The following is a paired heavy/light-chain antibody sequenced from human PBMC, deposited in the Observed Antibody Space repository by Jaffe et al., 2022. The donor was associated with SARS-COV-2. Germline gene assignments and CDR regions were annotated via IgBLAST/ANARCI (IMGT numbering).Light chain of an antibody. J-gene: IGLJ3*02. CDR3: QIWGTGIWV. V-gene: IGLV4-69*02. CDR1: SGHSNYA. Sequence: QPVLTQSPSASASLGASVKLTCTLDSGHSNYAIAWHQQQPEKGPRYLMKVNSDGSHDKGDRIPDRFSGSSSGAERYLTISSLQSEDEADYFCQIWGTGIWVFGGGTKLTVL. CDR2: VNSDGSH.
Heavy chain of an antibody. V-gene: IGHV7-4-1*02. CDR3: ARKGAGTGADY. CDR1: GYSFTDYA. J-gene: IGHJ4*02. CDR2: ITTKTGNP. Sequence: QVLLVQSGSELKKPGASVKVSCKASGYSFTDYAINWVRQAPGQGLEWMGWITTKTGNPSYARGFTGRFVFSLDTSVRTAYLQISSLEAEDSGIYYCARKGAGTGADYWGQGTLVSVSS. D-gene: IGHD6-13*01.